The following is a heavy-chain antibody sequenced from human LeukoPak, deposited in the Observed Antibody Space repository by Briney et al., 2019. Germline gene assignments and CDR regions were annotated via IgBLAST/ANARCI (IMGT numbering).Heavy chain of an antibody. CDR1: GFTFSSYG. V-gene: IGHV3-23*01. CDR3: AKDGRYFDWLSSNWFDP. J-gene: IGHJ5*02. CDR2: ISGSGGST. Sequence: GGSLRLSCAASGFTFSSYGMSWVRQAPGKGLEWVSAISGSGGSTYYADSVKGRFTISRDNSKNTLYLQMNSLRAEDTAVYYCAKDGRYFDWLSSNWFDPWGQGTLVTVSS. D-gene: IGHD3-9*01.